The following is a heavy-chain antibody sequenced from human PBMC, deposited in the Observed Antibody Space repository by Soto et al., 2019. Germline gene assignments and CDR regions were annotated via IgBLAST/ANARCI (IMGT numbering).Heavy chain of an antibody. CDR1: RFTFRLYA. V-gene: IGHV3-23*01. CDR3: AKFMWGDWNDAYSDFWFAS. Sequence: EVRLLESGGGLVQPGGSLRLSCAASRFTFRLYAMSWVRQAPGKGLEWVSGISGGGGRIYYADSVKGRFIISRDNSKDTLSLQMYSPNAEETAVYYFAKFMWGDWNDAYSDFWFASWGQGTLVTVSS. J-gene: IGHJ5*01. D-gene: IGHD1-1*01. CDR2: ISGGGGRI.